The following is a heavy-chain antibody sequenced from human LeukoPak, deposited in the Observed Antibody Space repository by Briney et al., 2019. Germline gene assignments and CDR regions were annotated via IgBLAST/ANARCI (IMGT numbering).Heavy chain of an antibody. Sequence: GGSLRLSCAASGFTVSSNYMIWVRQAPGKGLEWVSDIYNGGSTYYADSVKGRFTISRDNSKNTPYFQMNSLGSEDTAVFFCWRVLRYCSGGNCYSGGLGYMDVWGKGPTVTTSS. D-gene: IGHD2-15*01. CDR1: GFTVSSNY. CDR3: WRVLRYCSGGNCYSGGLGYMDV. CDR2: IYNGGST. V-gene: IGHV3-53*01. J-gene: IGHJ6*03.